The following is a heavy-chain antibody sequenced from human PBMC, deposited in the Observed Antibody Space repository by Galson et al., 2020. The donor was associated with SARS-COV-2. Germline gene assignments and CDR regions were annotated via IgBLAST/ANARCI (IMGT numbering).Heavy chain of an antibody. CDR2: IFSHGEK. CDR1: GFSLSNPRSG. V-gene: IGHV2-26*01. J-gene: IGHJ3*01. CDR3: ARTRPTSWESSVGSFDV. Sequence: SGPTLVKPTETLTLTCTVSGFSLSNPRSGVSWIRQPPGKALEWLAHIFSHGEKSYSTSLRRRLTVSKDTSKSQVVLTMANVGPLDTATYYCARTRPTSWESSVGSFDVWGLGTMVTVSS. D-gene: IGHD7-27*01.